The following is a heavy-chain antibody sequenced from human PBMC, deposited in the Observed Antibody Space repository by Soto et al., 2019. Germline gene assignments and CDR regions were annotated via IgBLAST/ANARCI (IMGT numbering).Heavy chain of an antibody. Sequence: VQLLESGGGLEQPGGSVRLSCVVSGFTFSTYAMSWVRQPPGTGLESVAGISRNSDSTYYADSVKGRFTITTDNTKSTLFLQVNSLRAEDTDVYYCAKEESRGYSFGGALDSWGQGTLVPVSS. D-gene: IGHD5-18*01. CDR1: GFTFSTYA. CDR3: AKEESRGYSFGGALDS. V-gene: IGHV3-23*01. J-gene: IGHJ4*02. CDR2: ISRNSDST.